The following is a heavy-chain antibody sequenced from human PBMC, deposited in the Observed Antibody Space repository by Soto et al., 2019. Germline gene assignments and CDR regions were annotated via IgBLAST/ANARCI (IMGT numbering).Heavy chain of an antibody. J-gene: IGHJ6*02. CDR2: IWYGGSNK. CDR3: ARELDGMDV. CDR1: GFTFSSYG. Sequence: GGSLRLSCAASGFTFSSYGMHWVRQAPGKGLEWVAVIWYGGSNKYYADSVKGRFTISRDNSKNTLYLQMNSLRAEDTAVYYCARELDGMDVWGQGTTVTVSS. D-gene: IGHD1-1*01. V-gene: IGHV3-33*01.